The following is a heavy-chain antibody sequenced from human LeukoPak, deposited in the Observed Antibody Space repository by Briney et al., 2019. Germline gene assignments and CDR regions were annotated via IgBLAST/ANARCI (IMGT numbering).Heavy chain of an antibody. J-gene: IGHJ4*02. Sequence: SQTLSLTCAISGDSVSSNSAAWNWIRQSPSRGLEWLGRTYYRSKYYNDYALSVKSRITITPDTSKNQFSLQLNSVTPEDTAVYYCARGPFVGAYFDYWGQGTLVTVSS. D-gene: IGHD1-26*01. V-gene: IGHV6-1*01. CDR3: ARGPFVGAYFDY. CDR1: GDSVSSNSAA. CDR2: TYYRSKYYN.